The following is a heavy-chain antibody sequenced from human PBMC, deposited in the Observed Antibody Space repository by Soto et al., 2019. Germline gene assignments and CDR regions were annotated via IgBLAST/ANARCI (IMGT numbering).Heavy chain of an antibody. Sequence: VGSLRLACAASGFSFTNFAMSWVRQAPGKGLEWVAGIGASGDITWYAASVKGRRSISRDNSKNTLYLQLNSLRFEDTAEYYCGKDDFTDRCVDYYDGCRPGTRVTVAS. D-gene: IGHD2-21*01. CDR2: IGASGDIT. V-gene: IGHV3-23*01. J-gene: IGHJ4*02. CDR3: GKDDFTDRCVDYYDG. CDR1: GFSFTNFA.